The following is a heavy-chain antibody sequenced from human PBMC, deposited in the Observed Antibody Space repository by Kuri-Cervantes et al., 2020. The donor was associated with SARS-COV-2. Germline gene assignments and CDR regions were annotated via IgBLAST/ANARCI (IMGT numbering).Heavy chain of an antibody. Sequence: GESLKISCAASGFTFSSYAMSWVRQAPGKGLGWVSAISGSGGSTYYADSVKGRFTISRDNSKNTLYLQMNSLRAEDTAVYYCAKDPGFRELLYYFDYWGQGTLVTVSS. CDR2: ISGSGGST. D-gene: IGHD3-10*01. CDR3: AKDPGFRELLYYFDY. J-gene: IGHJ4*02. CDR1: GFTFSSYA. V-gene: IGHV3-23*01.